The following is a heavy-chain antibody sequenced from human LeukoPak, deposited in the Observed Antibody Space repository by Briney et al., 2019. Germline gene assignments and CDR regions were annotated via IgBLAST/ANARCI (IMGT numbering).Heavy chain of an antibody. Sequence: ASVKVPCKASGYTFTSYAMHWVRQAPGQRLEWMGWINAGNGNTKYSQKFQGRVTITRDTSASTAYMELSSLRSDDTAVYYCARDGGSYPIGSGYWGQGTLVTVSS. V-gene: IGHV1-3*01. CDR1: GYTFTSYA. J-gene: IGHJ4*02. D-gene: IGHD1-26*01. CDR3: ARDGGSYPIGSGY. CDR2: INAGNGNT.